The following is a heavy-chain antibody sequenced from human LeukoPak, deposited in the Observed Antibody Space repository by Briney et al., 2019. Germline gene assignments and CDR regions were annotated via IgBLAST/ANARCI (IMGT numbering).Heavy chain of an antibody. Sequence: GGSLRLSCAASEFSVSGDYMTWVRQAPGKGLEWVSVLHGRGYTYYADPVKGRFTISRDNSKNTLYLQMNSLRTEDTAVYYCARLVYSSLLGDYWGQGTLVAVSS. CDR2: LHGRGYT. J-gene: IGHJ4*02. CDR1: EFSVSGDY. D-gene: IGHD6-19*01. CDR3: ARLVYSSLLGDY. V-gene: IGHV3-66*02.